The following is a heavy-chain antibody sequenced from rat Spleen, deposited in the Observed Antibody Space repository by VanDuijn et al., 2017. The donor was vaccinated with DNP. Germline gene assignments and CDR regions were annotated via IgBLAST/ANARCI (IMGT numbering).Heavy chain of an antibody. J-gene: IGHJ2*01. CDR2: ISYSGST. CDR3: VRYIYNNFGFDY. D-gene: IGHD1-10*01. Sequence: EVQLQESGPGLVKPSQSLSLTCSVTGYSITSNYWGWIRKFPGNKMEWIGHISYSGSTGYNPSLKSRISITRDTSKNQFFLQLNSVTPEDTATYYCVRYIYNNFGFDYWGQGVMVTVSS. CDR1: GYSITSNY. V-gene: IGHV3-1*01.